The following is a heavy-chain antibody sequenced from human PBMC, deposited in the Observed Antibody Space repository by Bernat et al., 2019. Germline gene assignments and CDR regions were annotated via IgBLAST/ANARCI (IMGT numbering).Heavy chain of an antibody. V-gene: IGHV3-48*03. CDR1: GFTFSSYE. CDR2: ISSSGSTI. J-gene: IGHJ4*02. Sequence: EVQLVESGGGLVQSGGSLRLSCAASGFTFSSYEMNWVRQAPGKGLEWVSYISSSGSTIYYADSVKGRFTISRDNAKNSLYLQMNSLRAEDTAVYYCARTTGDFFDRTPPYYFDYWGQGTLVTVSS. CDR3: ARTTGDFFDRTPPYYFDY. D-gene: IGHD3-3*01.